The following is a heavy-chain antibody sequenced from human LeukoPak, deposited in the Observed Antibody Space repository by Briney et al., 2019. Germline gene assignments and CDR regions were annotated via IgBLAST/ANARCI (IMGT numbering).Heavy chain of an antibody. V-gene: IGHV1-18*01. CDR2: ISVYNGNT. CDR3: ARDPYSGSPYYFDY. J-gene: IGHJ4*02. D-gene: IGHD1-26*01. CDR1: GYTFTSYG. Sequence: ASVKVSCKGSGYTFTSYGISWVRQAPGQGLEWMGWISVYNGNTNYAQKLQGRVTMTTDTSTSTAYMELRSLRSDDTAVYYCARDPYSGSPYYFDYWGQGTLVTVSS.